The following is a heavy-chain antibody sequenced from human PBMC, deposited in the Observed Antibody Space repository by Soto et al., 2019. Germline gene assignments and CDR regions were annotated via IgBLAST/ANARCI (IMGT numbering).Heavy chain of an antibody. CDR3: ARCVHWDYLSPSRFAPIYYFDY. J-gene: IGHJ4*02. CDR1: GFTFSSYS. D-gene: IGHD1-7*01. V-gene: IGHV3-21*01. Sequence: EVQLVESGGGLVKPGGSLRLSCAASGFTFSSYSMNWVRQAPGKGLEWVSSISSSSSYIYYADSVKGRFTISRDNAKNSLYLQRNSLRAEDTAVYYCARCVHWDYLSPSRFAPIYYFDYWGQGTLVTVSS. CDR2: ISSSSSYI.